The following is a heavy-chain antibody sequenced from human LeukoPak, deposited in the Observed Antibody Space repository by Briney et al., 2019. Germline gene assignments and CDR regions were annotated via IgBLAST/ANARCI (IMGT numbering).Heavy chain of an antibody. CDR3: ARPTGGTYSVPFDY. Sequence: SETLSLTCTVSGGSISSSIYYWGWIRQPPGKGLEWIGSIYYNGITYHNPSLTSRVTISVDTSKNQFSLKLSSVTAADTAIYYCARPTGGTYSVPFDYWGQGTLVTVSS. D-gene: IGHD1-26*01. V-gene: IGHV4-39*01. CDR1: GGSISSSIYY. J-gene: IGHJ4*02. CDR2: IYYNGIT.